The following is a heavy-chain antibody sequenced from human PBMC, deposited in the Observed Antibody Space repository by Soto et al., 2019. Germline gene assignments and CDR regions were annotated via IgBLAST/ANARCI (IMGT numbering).Heavy chain of an antibody. V-gene: IGHV4-59*01. Sequence: WTWIRQPPGKGLEWVGYVYYSGTTYYNPSLQSRVTISVDTSKNQFSLKVKSVTAADTGIYYCARAGSTWRYFFDYWGQGALVTVSS. CDR3: ARAGSTWRYFFDY. J-gene: IGHJ4*02. D-gene: IGHD6-13*01. CDR2: VYYSGTT.